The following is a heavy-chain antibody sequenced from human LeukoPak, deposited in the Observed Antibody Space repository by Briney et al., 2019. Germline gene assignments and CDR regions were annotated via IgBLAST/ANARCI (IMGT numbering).Heavy chain of an antibody. D-gene: IGHD7-27*01. CDR1: GGSISTYY. CDR2: FHYSGTT. Sequence: SETLSLTCTVSGGSISTYYWSWIRQPPGKGLEWIGHFHYSGTTNYNPSLKSRVTISVDTSKNQFSLKLSSVTAADTAVYYCARVDANWGVVDYWGQGTLVTVSS. V-gene: IGHV4-59*01. J-gene: IGHJ4*02. CDR3: ARVDANWGVVDY.